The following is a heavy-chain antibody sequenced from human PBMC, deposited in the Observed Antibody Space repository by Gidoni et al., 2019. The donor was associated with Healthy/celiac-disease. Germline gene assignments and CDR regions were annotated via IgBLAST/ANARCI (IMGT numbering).Heavy chain of an antibody. Sequence: QVQLLESGPGLVKPSETLSLTCSVSGGSVSSGSYYWSWIRQPPGKGLEWIGYIYYSGNTNYNPSLKSLVTISVDTSKNQFSLKLSSVTAADTAVYYCARGSGWHYFDYWGQGTLVTVSS. CDR2: IYYSGNT. CDR3: ARGSGWHYFDY. CDR1: GGSVSSGSYY. D-gene: IGHD6-19*01. J-gene: IGHJ4*02. V-gene: IGHV4-61*01.